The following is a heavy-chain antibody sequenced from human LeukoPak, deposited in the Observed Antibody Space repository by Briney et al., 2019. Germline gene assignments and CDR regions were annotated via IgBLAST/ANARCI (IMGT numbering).Heavy chain of an antibody. CDR1: GGSISSYY. CDR3: ASYSSGSLDY. D-gene: IGHD6-19*01. J-gene: IGHJ4*02. Sequence: SETLSLTCTVSGGSISSYYWSWIRQPSGKGLEWIGYIYYSGSTNYNPSLKSRVTISVDTSKNQFSLKLSSVTAADTAVYYCASYSSGSLDYWGQGTLVTVSS. V-gene: IGHV4-59*01. CDR2: IYYSGST.